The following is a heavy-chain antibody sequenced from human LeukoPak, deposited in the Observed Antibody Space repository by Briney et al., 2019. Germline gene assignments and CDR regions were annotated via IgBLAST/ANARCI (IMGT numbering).Heavy chain of an antibody. V-gene: IGHV3-74*01. D-gene: IGHD3-10*01. J-gene: IGHJ4*02. CDR1: GFTFCTYW. CDR2: INSDGGTT. CDR3: ATDSYVSGSYYRLFY. Sequence: GGSLRLSCGASGFTFCTYWMHWVRHAPGKGLVWVSGINSDGGTTTYADSVKGRFTISRDNAKNTLYLQMNNLRAEDTAIYYCATDSYVSGSYYRLFYWGQGTLVTVSS.